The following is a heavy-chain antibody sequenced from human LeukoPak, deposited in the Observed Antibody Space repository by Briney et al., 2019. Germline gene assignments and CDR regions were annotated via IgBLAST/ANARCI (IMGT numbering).Heavy chain of an antibody. CDR3: TRDLMDYDVSTGLHHYYMDV. J-gene: IGHJ6*02. V-gene: IGHV3-30*02. Sequence: GGSLRLSCAASGFTFSSYAMSWVRQAPGKGLEWVAFIRYDGSNKYYADSVKGRFTISRDNSKNTLYLQMNSLRAEDTAVYYCTRDLMDYDVSTGLHHYYMDVWGQGTTVTVSS. CDR2: IRYDGSNK. CDR1: GFTFSSYA. D-gene: IGHD3-9*01.